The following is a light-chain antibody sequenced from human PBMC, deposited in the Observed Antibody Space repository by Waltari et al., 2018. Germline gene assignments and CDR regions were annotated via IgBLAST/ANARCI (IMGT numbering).Light chain of an antibody. Sequence: EIVLTQSPGTLSLSPGERATLSCRASQSVGNNYLAWYQKKGGQAPRLLIYGASGRATGSPDRFSGSGSGTDFTLTISRLEPEDFAVYYCQQYATSPLTFGGGTKVEI. CDR3: QQYATSPLT. J-gene: IGKJ4*01. CDR1: QSVGNNY. V-gene: IGKV3-20*01. CDR2: GAS.